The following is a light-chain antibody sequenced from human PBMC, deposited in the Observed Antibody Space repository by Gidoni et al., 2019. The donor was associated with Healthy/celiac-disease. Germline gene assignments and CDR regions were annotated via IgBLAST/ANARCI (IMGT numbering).Light chain of an antibody. Sequence: DIKMKKSQSSLSASVGERVTITCRASQSISSYLNWYQQKPGKAPKLLIYAASSLQSGVPSRFSGSGSGTDFTLTISSLQPEDFATYYCQQSYSTPRAFGQGSKVEIK. CDR1: QSISSY. CDR3: QQSYSTPRA. CDR2: AAS. V-gene: IGKV1-39*01. J-gene: IGKJ1*01.